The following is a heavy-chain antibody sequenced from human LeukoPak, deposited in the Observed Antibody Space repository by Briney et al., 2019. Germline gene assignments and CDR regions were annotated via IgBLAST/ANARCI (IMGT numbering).Heavy chain of an antibody. CDR2: IYSGNT. J-gene: IGHJ4*02. D-gene: IGHD3-22*01. CDR3: ARAPHFFDTSGSRYYFDY. Sequence: SSETLSLTCSVSGGSIRSTTYYWGWIRQPPGKGLEWIGSIYSGNTYYSPSLMSRVTISVDTSKNQFSLNLSSVTAADTAVYFCARAPHFFDTSGSRYYFDYWGQGTLVTVSS. V-gene: IGHV4-39*07. CDR1: GGSIRSTTYY.